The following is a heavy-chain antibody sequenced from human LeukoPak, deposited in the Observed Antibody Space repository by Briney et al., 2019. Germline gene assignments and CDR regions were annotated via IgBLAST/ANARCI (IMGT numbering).Heavy chain of an antibody. D-gene: IGHD5-18*01. V-gene: IGHV1-2*02. J-gene: IGHJ4*02. CDR2: INPNSGGT. CDR1: GFTFTAYY. Sequence: GASVKVSCKASGFTFTAYYMHWVRQAPGQGLEWMGWINPNSGGTNYAQKFQGRVTMTRDTSISTAYMELSSLRSEDTAVYYCASRGYSYGPSYFDYWGQGTLVTVSS. CDR3: ASRGYSYGPSYFDY.